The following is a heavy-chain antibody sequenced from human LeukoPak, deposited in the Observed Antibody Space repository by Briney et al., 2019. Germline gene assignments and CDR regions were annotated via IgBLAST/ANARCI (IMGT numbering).Heavy chain of an antibody. V-gene: IGHV3-23*01. J-gene: IGHJ4*02. CDR2: ISGSGKTT. CDR1: GLTFTNYA. Sequence: GGSLRLSCAASGLTFTNYAMTWVRQAPGKGLEWVSGISGSGKTTWYADSVKGRFTISRDNSKNTLYLQMNSLRAEDTAVYYCAKSPGSGSYSYYFDYWGQGTLVTVSS. CDR3: AKSPGSGSYSYYFDY. D-gene: IGHD3-10*01.